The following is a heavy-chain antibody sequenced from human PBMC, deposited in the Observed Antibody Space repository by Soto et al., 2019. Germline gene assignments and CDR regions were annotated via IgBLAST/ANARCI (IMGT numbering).Heavy chain of an antibody. D-gene: IGHD3-22*01. CDR2: IIPIFGTA. Sequence: SVKVSCKASGGTFSSYAISWVRQAPGQGLEWMGGIIPIFGTANYAQKFQGRVTITADESTSTAYMELSSLRSEDTAVYYCAREGSSGYYLRSDFDYWGQGTLVTVSS. CDR1: GGTFSSYA. J-gene: IGHJ4*02. V-gene: IGHV1-69*13. CDR3: AREGSSGYYLRSDFDY.